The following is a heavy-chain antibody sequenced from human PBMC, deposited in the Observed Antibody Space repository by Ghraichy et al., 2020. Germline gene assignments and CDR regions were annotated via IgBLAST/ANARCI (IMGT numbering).Heavy chain of an antibody. CDR3: ARIPREKQQLGYYYYYGMDV. Sequence: SGPTLVKPTETLTLTCTVSGFSLSNARMGVSWIRQPPGKALEWLAHIFSNDEKSYSTSLKSRLTISKDTSKSQVVLTMTNMDPVDTATYYCARIPREKQQLGYYYYYGMDVWGQGTTVTVSS. CDR1: GFSLSNARMG. CDR2: IFSNDEK. V-gene: IGHV2-26*01. J-gene: IGHJ6*02. D-gene: IGHD6-13*01.